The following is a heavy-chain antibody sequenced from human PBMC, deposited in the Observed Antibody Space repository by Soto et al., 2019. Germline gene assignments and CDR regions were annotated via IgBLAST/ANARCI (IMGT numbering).Heavy chain of an antibody. CDR2: ISYDGSNK. CDR1: GFTFSSYG. D-gene: IGHD4-4*01. V-gene: IGHV3-30*18. Sequence: QVQLVESGEGVVQPGRSLRLSCAASGFTFSSYGMHWVRQAPGKGLEWVAVISYDGSNKYYADSVKGRFTISRDNSKNTLYLQMNSLRAEDTAVYYCAKAYSNHKDYYYYYMDVWGKGTTVTVSS. CDR3: AKAYSNHKDYYYYYMDV. J-gene: IGHJ6*03.